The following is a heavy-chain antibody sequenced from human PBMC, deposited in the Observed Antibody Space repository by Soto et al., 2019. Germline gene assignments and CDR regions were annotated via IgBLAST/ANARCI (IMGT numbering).Heavy chain of an antibody. V-gene: IGHV4-59*02. J-gene: IGHJ4*02. CDR3: ARVPDY. CDR1: GASVSHGY. CDR2: MYFGGSF. Sequence: SETLSLTCNVSGASVSHGYWSWIRQPPGKGLEWIGFMYFGGSFNYNPSLTSRATISVETSKNQFSLKLSSVTAADKAVYYCARVPDYWGQGTLVT.